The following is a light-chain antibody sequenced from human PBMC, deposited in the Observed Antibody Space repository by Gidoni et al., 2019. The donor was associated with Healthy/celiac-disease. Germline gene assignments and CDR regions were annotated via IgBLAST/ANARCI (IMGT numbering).Light chain of an antibody. V-gene: IGKV1-9*01. CDR3: QQLYSYPPT. CDR1: QGISSY. CDR2: AAS. J-gene: IGKJ2*01. Sequence: IQLTQSPSSLSASVGDRVTITCRASQGISSYLAWYQQKPGKAPKLLIYAASTLQSGVPSRFSGSGSGTDFTLTISSLQPEDFATNYCQQLYSYPPTFGQGTKLEIK.